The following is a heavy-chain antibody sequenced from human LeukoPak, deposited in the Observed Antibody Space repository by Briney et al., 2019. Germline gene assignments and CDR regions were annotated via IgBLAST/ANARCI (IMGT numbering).Heavy chain of an antibody. CDR1: GYSISSGYY. CDR3: ARAYAYATNDAFDI. J-gene: IGHJ3*02. D-gene: IGHD2-21*01. CDR2: IYHSGST. V-gene: IGHV4-38-2*02. Sequence: SETLSLTCSVSGYSISSGYYWGWVRQPPGKGLEWIGSIYHSGSTYYNPSLKSRVTISVDTSKNQFSLKLSSATAADTAVYYCARAYAYATNDAFDIWGQGTMVTVSS.